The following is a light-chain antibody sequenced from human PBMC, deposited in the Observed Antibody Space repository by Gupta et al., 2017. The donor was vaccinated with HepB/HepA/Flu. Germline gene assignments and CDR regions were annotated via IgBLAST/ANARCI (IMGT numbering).Light chain of an antibody. Sequence: SPGERATLSCRASQSFSRTFLAWNQQKAGQAPRLLIYGTSSRATGIPDRFSGSGSGTDFTLTISRLEPEDFAVYYCQQYGGSPLTFGGGTKVEIK. CDR1: QSFSRTF. V-gene: IGKV3-20*01. J-gene: IGKJ4*01. CDR3: QQYGGSPLT. CDR2: GTS.